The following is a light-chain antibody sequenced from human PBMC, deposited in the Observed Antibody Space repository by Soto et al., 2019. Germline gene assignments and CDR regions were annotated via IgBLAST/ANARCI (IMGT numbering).Light chain of an antibody. CDR3: SSYAGSNSHVV. V-gene: IGLV2-8*01. CDR1: SSDVGGYNY. CDR2: EVN. J-gene: IGLJ2*01. Sequence: QSALTQPPSASGSPGQSVTISCTGTSSDVGGYNYVSWYQQHPGKAPKLMIYEVNKRPLGVPDRFSGSKSGNTASLTVSGLQAEDEADYYCSSYAGSNSHVVFGGGTKLTVL.